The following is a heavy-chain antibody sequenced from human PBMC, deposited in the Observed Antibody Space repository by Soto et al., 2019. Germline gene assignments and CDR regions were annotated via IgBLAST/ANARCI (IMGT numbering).Heavy chain of an antibody. CDR3: AKDRSSGSPYYGMDF. CDR2: FKWNSGDV. Sequence: GGSLRLSCAASGFTFGGYAMHWVRQVPGKGLEWVSGFKWNSGDVGYADSVKGRFTIARDNAKNSLYLQMNSLRPEDTAVYYCAKDRSSGSPYYGMDFWGEGTMVTGAS. D-gene: IGHD3-10*01. CDR1: GFTFGGYA. J-gene: IGHJ6*04. V-gene: IGHV3-9*01.